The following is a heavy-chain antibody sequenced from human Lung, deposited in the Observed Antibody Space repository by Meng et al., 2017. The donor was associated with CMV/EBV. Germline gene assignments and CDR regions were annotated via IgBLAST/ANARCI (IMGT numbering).Heavy chain of an antibody. CDR3: VRGSNTWYTYWFFDL. V-gene: IGHV6-1*01. Sequence: SVSRNSAAWNWSRQSPSRGLEWLGRTYYRSKLYNDYAVSVKSRITINPDTSKNHFSLHLNSVTPDDTAVYYCVRGSNTWYTYWFFDLWGRGTLVTVSS. D-gene: IGHD6-13*01. CDR2: TYYRSKLYN. J-gene: IGHJ2*01. CDR1: SVSRNSAA.